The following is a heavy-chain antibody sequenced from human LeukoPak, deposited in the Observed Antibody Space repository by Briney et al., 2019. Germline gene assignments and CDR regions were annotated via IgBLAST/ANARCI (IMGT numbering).Heavy chain of an antibody. CDR1: GGSISSSTYY. CDR3: ARGKGETYYYDSRSYWYFDL. CDR2: TYYSGST. J-gene: IGHJ2*01. D-gene: IGHD3-22*01. Sequence: SETLSLTCTVSGGSISSSTYYWGWTRQPPGKGLEWIGSTYYSGSTYYNPSLKSRVTISLDTSKNQFSLKVRSVTAADTAVYYCARGKGETYYYDSRSYWYFDLWGRGTLVTVSS. V-gene: IGHV4-39*07.